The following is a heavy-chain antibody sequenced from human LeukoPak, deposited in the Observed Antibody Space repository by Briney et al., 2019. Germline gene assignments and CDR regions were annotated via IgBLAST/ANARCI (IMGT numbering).Heavy chain of an antibody. Sequence: QSGGSLRLSCAASGFTFSSYEMNWVRQAPGKGLEWVSYISSSGSTIYYADSVKGRFTISRDNAKNSLYLQMNSLRAEDTAVYYCAREGGITMVREYYFDYWGQGTLVTVSS. J-gene: IGHJ4*02. CDR1: GFTFSSYE. CDR3: AREGGITMVREYYFDY. CDR2: ISSSGSTI. D-gene: IGHD3-10*01. V-gene: IGHV3-48*03.